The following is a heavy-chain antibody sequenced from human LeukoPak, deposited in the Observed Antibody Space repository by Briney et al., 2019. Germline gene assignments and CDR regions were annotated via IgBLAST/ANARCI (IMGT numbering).Heavy chain of an antibody. J-gene: IGHJ3*02. D-gene: IGHD6-6*01. V-gene: IGHV4-4*07. CDR1: GGSISSYY. CDR3: ARRTLQLVPGATYAFDI. Sequence: KPSETLSLTCTVSGGSISSYYWSWIRQPAGKGLEWIGRIYISGKTNYNPSLKSRVTISVDTSKNQFSLKLSSVTAADTAVYYCARRTLQLVPGATYAFDIWGQGTMVTVSS. CDR2: IYISGKT.